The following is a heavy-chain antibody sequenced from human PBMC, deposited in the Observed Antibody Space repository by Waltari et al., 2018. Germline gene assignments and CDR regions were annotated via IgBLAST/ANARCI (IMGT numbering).Heavy chain of an antibody. Sequence: QVQLQESGPGLVKPSETLSLTCTVSGGSISSYYWSWIRQPPGKGLEWIGYIYYRGSTNYNPTLNSRVTIAVDTSKNQFSLKLSSVTAADTAVYYCARAGDISVATSFDYWGQGTLVTVSS. CDR3: ARAGDISVATSFDY. V-gene: IGHV4-59*01. J-gene: IGHJ4*02. CDR2: IYYRGST. D-gene: IGHD5-12*01. CDR1: GGSISSYY.